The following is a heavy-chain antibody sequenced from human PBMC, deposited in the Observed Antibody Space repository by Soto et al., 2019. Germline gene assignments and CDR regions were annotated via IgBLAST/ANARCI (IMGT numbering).Heavy chain of an antibody. CDR2: IYYNGNT. D-gene: IGHD4-17*01. CDR1: GVSITSGAYY. CDR3: ARARLRAVYAFDF. J-gene: IGHJ3*01. Sequence: QVQLQESGPGLVKPSQTLSLTCTLSGVSITSGAYYWTWVRQHPGKGLEWIGYIYYNGNTYFSPSLKSRLTISIDTSMNHFSLKLSSVTAADTAMYYCARARLRAVYAFDFWGQGTMVTVSS. V-gene: IGHV4-31*03.